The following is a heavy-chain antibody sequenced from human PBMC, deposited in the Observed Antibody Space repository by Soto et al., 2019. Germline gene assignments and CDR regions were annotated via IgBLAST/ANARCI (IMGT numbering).Heavy chain of an antibody. CDR2: ISSSSSTI. CDR1: GFTFSSYS. J-gene: IGHJ6*02. V-gene: IGHV3-48*01. CDR3: ARGGTMVRNYGMDV. D-gene: IGHD3-10*01. Sequence: EVQLVESGGGLVQPGGSLRLSCAASGFTFSSYSMNWVRQAPGKGLEWVSYISSSSSTIYYADSVKGRFTISRDNAKNSLYLQMNSLRAEDTAVYYCARGGTMVRNYGMDVWGQGTTVTVSS.